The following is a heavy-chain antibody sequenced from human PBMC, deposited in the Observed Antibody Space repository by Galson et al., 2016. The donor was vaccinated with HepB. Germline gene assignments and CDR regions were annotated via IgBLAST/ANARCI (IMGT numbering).Heavy chain of an antibody. D-gene: IGHD2-2*02. V-gene: IGHV3-66*01. Sequence: SLRLSCAGSGLSVSKSYMSWVRQAPGKGLEWVSVIYNDGSTYYADSVKGRFTISRDKSKNILNLQMNSLRAEDTAVYYCARNRVVPSTIRLHDHGMDVWGQGSTVTVYS. J-gene: IGHJ6*02. CDR2: IYNDGST. CDR3: ARNRVVPSTIRLHDHGMDV. CDR1: GLSVSKSY.